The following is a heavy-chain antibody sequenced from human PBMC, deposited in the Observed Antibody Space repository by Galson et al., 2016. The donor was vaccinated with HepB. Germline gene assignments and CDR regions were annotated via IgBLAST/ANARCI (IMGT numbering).Heavy chain of an antibody. V-gene: IGHV3-33*06. CDR2: IWYAGSNK. CDR1: GFTFSSYG. CDR3: AKDGRKFRGIVTGGAGN. J-gene: IGHJ4*02. Sequence: SLRLSCAASGFTFSSYGMHWVRQAPGKGLEWVAVIWYAGSNKYYADSVKGRFTISRGNSKNTLYLRMNSLTTEDTAVYFCAKDGRKFRGIVTGGAGNWGQGTLVTVSS. D-gene: IGHD7-27*01.